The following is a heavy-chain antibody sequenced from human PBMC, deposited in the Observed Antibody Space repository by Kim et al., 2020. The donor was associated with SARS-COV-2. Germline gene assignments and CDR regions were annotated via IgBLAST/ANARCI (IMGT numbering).Heavy chain of an antibody. Sequence: GGSLRLSCAASGFTFSGYSMNWVRQAPGKGLEWVSSISTSSSYIYYADSVKGRFTISRDNAKNSLYLQMNSLRAEDTAVYYCARADSSSWSFVQSGKSFFDYWGQGTLVTVSS. J-gene: IGHJ4*02. CDR3: ARADSSSWSFVQSGKSFFDY. D-gene: IGHD6-13*01. CDR1: GFTFSGYS. CDR2: ISTSSSYI. V-gene: IGHV3-21*01.